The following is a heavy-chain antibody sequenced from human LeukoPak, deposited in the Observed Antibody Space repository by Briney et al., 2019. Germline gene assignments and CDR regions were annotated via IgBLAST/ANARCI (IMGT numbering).Heavy chain of an antibody. CDR2: INPSGGST. CDR3: ARDAFGEENPSHYYFDY. D-gene: IGHD3-10*01. CDR1: GYTFTSYY. V-gene: IGHV1-46*01. Sequence: ASVKVSCKASGYTFTSYYMHWVRQAPGQGLEWMGIINPSGGSTSYAQKFQGRVTMTRDTSTSTVYMELSSLRSEDTAVYYCARDAFGEENPSHYYFDYWGQGTLVTVSS. J-gene: IGHJ4*02.